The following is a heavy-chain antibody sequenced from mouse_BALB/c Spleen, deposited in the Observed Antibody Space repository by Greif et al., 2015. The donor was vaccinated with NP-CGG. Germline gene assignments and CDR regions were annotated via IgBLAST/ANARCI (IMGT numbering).Heavy chain of an antibody. D-gene: IGHD2-3*01. Sequence: VQLQQSGAELVRPGALVKLSCKASGFNIKDYYMHWVKQRPEQGLEWIGWIDPENGNTIYDPKFQGKASITADTSSNTAYLQLSSLTSEDTAVYYCARYDGYYFAYWGQGTLVTVSA. J-gene: IGHJ3*01. CDR2: IDPENGNT. V-gene: IGHV14-1*02. CDR3: ARYDGYYFAY. CDR1: GFNIKDYY.